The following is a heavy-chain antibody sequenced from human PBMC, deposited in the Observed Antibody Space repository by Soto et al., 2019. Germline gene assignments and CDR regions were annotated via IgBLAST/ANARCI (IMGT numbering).Heavy chain of an antibody. CDR2: IIPIFGTA. Sequence: QVQLVQSGAEVKKPGSSVKVSCKASGGTFSSYAISWVRQAPGQGLEWMGGIIPIFGTADYAQKFQGRVTITADESTSRAYMELSSLRSEDTAVYYCASHSSLRGYCISTSCDGYYYGMDVWGQGTTVTVSS. CDR3: ASHSSLRGYCISTSCDGYYYGMDV. CDR1: GGTFSSYA. D-gene: IGHD2-2*01. V-gene: IGHV1-69*12. J-gene: IGHJ6*02.